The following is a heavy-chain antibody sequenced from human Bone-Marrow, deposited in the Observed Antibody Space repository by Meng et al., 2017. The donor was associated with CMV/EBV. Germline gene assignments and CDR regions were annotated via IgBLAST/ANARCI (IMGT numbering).Heavy chain of an antibody. CDR1: GFTFSSYW. CDR3: ARAEFISRPYDY. CDR2: INSDGSST. D-gene: IGHD6-6*01. Sequence: GESLKISCAASGFTFSSYWMHWVRQAPGKGLVWVSRINSDGSSTSYADSVKGRFTISRDNAKNTLYLQMNSLRAEDTAVYYCARAEFISRPYDYWGQGHLVTVSS. V-gene: IGHV3-74*01. J-gene: IGHJ4*02.